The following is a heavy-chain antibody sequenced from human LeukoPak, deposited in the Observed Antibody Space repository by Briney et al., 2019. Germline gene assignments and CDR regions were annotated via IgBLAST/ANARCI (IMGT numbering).Heavy chain of an antibody. CDR2: IYHSGST. CDR3: ARLAGLRTHPFDY. CDR1: GNSISSAYY. D-gene: IGHD5-12*01. V-gene: IGHV4-38-2*01. Sequence: TSETLSLTCAVSGNSISSAYYWGWIRQPPGKGLEWIGTIYHSGSTYYNPSLKSRVSMSVDTSKNQFSLKLNSVTAADTAVYYCARLAGLRTHPFDYWGQGTLVTVPS. J-gene: IGHJ4*02.